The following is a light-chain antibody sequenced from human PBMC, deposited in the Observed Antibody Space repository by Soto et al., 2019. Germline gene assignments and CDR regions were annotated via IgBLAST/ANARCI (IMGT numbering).Light chain of an antibody. CDR1: QSINRD. CDR3: HQYNNWPPWK. V-gene: IGKV3D-15*01. Sequence: EIVMTQSPATLSVSPVEIANLYFISSQSINRDLAWYVPTPGQAPRRVIYGASTWGTGVPPRFTGSGSGTEFTLTIRSLQSEDFAVYYCHQYNNWPPWKCGQGTKGDIK. CDR2: GAS. J-gene: IGKJ1*01.